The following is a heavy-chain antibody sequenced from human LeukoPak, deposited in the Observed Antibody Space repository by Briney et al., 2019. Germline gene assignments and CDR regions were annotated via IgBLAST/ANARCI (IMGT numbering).Heavy chain of an antibody. V-gene: IGHV4-4*07. Sequence: SETLSLTCTVSGGSISSYYWSWIRQPAGKGLEWIGRIYTSGSTNYNPSLKSRVTMSVDTSKNQFSLKLSSVTAADTAVYYCARDWFWSGYSDDVFDIWGQGTMVTVSS. CDR3: ARDWFWSGYSDDVFDI. J-gene: IGHJ3*02. CDR2: IYTSGST. CDR1: GGSISSYY. D-gene: IGHD3-3*01.